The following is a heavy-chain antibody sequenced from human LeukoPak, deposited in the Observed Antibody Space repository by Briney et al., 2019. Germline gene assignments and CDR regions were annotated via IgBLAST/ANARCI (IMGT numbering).Heavy chain of an antibody. J-gene: IGHJ4*02. CDR3: TTDLGTYYHGSQRLIPIDY. CDR1: GFTVSSNY. Sequence: GGSLRLSCAASGFTVSSNYMSWVRQAPGKGLEWIGRIKSKTDGETTNYAEPVRGRFTISRDDSKSAVYLQMNSLKIEDTAVYYCTTDLGTYYHGSQRLIPIDYWGQGTLVTVSS. D-gene: IGHD3-10*01. CDR2: IKSKTDGETT. V-gene: IGHV3-15*01.